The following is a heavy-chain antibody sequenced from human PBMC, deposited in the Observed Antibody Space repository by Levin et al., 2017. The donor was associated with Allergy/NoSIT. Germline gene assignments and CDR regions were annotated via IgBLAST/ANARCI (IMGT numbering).Heavy chain of an antibody. CDR2: ISYDGSNK. J-gene: IGHJ5*02. D-gene: IGHD6-25*01. V-gene: IGHV3-30*04. Sequence: GESLKISCAASGFTFSSYAMHWVRQAPGKGLEWVAVISYDGSNKYYADSVKGRFTISRDNSKNTLYLQMNSLRAEDTAVYYCAREGAAAAYNWFDPWGQGTLVTVSS. CDR1: GFTFSSYA. CDR3: AREGAAAAYNWFDP.